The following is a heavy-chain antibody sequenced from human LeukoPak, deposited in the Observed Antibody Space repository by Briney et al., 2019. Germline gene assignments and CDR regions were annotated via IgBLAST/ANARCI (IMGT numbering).Heavy chain of an antibody. CDR3: ARDKAYNRFDH. J-gene: IGHJ5*02. CDR1: GFSFSTYA. CDR2: ISSSGGNT. V-gene: IGHV3-23*01. Sequence: GGSLRLSCAASGFSFSTYAMTWVRQAPGKGLEWVSSISSSGGNTYYADSVKGRFTISRDNSENTLYLQMNSLRVEDTAVYYCARDKAYNRFDHWGQGTLVTVSS. D-gene: IGHD1-1*01.